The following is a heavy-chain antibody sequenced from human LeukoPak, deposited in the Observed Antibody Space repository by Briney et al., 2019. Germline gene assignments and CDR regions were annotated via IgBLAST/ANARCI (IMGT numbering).Heavy chain of an antibody. D-gene: IGHD1-26*01. Sequence: PSETLSLTCTVSGGSISTYYWSWIRQPPGKGLEWIGYIYYNGGTNYNPSLKNRVTLSVDTSKNQFSLKLTSVTAADTAVYYCARQDARATSGWFDPWGQGTLVTVSS. CDR1: GGSISTYY. CDR2: IYYNGGT. CDR3: ARQDARATSGWFDP. V-gene: IGHV4-59*08. J-gene: IGHJ5*02.